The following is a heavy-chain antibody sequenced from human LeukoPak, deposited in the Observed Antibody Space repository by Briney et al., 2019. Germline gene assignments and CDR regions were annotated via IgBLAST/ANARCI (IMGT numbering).Heavy chain of an antibody. V-gene: IGHV3-30*18. CDR2: ISYDGSNK. CDR1: GFTFSSYG. D-gene: IGHD4-17*01. Sequence: GRSLRLSCAASGFTFSSYGMHWVRQAPGKGLEWVAVISYDGSNKYYADSVKGRFTISRDNSKNALYLQMNSLRAEDTAVYYCAKDLDNPNDYGDYKAYYGMDVWGQGTTVTVSS. J-gene: IGHJ6*02. CDR3: AKDLDNPNDYGDYKAYYGMDV.